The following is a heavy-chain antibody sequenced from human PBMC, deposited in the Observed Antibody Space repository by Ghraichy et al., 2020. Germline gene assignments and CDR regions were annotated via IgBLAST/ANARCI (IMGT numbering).Heavy chain of an antibody. D-gene: IGHD3-22*01. J-gene: IGHJ4*02. CDR1: GLTFSSYA. CDR2: ISGSGGST. V-gene: IGHV3-23*01. Sequence: GGSLRLSCAASGLTFSSYAMSLVRQAPGKWLEWVSAISGSGGSTYYADSVKGRFTISRDNSKNTLYLQMNSLRAEDTAVYYCAKVYGDYYDSSGYYYDYWGQGILVTVSS. CDR3: AKVYGDYYDSSGYYYDY.